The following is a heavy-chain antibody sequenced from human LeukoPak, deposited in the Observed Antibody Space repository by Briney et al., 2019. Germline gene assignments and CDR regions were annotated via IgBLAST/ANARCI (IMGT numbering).Heavy chain of an antibody. J-gene: IGHJ5*02. Sequence: GGSLRLSCAASGFTFSNYAMSWVRQAPGKGLEWVSAVSGSGGSTYYADSVKGRFTISRDNSKNTLYLQMNSLRAEDTAVYYCARDHLPAYYDILTGTSNWFDPWGQGTLVTVSS. CDR3: ARDHLPAYYDILTGTSNWFDP. CDR2: VSGSGGST. V-gene: IGHV3-23*01. CDR1: GFTFSNYA. D-gene: IGHD3-9*01.